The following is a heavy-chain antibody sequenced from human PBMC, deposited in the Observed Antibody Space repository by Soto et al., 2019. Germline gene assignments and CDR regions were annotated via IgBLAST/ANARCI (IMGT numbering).Heavy chain of an antibody. Sequence: SESLFLTCTISGCSMSSSRYYWGWIRQPPGKGLEWIGSIYYSGSTYYNPSLKSRVTISVDTSKNQFSLKLSSVTAADTAVYYCAREDRQWLVHLLDYWGQGTLVTVSS. CDR3: AREDRQWLVHLLDY. CDR2: IYYSGST. D-gene: IGHD6-19*01. J-gene: IGHJ4*02. V-gene: IGHV4-39*02. CDR1: GCSMSSSRYY.